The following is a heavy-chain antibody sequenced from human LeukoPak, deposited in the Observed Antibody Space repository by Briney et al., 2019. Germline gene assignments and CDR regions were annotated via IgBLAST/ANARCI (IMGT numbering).Heavy chain of an antibody. V-gene: IGHV1-69*04. D-gene: IGHD3-16*01. CDR1: GGTFISYA. CDR3: ARGQGRWGAAFDY. Sequence: SVKVSCKASGGTFISYAISWVRQAPGQGLEWMGRIIPILGIANYAQKFQGRVTITADKSTSTAYMELSSLRSEDTAVYYCARGQGRWGAAFDYWGQGTLVTVSS. CDR2: IIPILGIA. J-gene: IGHJ4*02.